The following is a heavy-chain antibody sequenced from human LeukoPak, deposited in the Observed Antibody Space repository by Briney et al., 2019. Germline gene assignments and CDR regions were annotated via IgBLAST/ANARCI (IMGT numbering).Heavy chain of an antibody. J-gene: IGHJ4*02. CDR2: FSYSGST. D-gene: IGHD1-26*01. V-gene: IGHV4-59*01. Sequence: SETLSLTCSVSGVSISTYYWIWIRQPPAKGLEWMGFFSYSGSTKYNPSLKSRVTMSVDTSKNQFSLKLNSVTAADTAVYYCARMYSGTSYYFDYWGQGTLVTVSS. CDR1: GVSISTYY. CDR3: ARMYSGTSYYFDY.